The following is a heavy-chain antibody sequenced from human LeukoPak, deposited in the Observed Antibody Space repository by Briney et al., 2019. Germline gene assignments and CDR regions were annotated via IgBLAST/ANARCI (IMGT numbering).Heavy chain of an antibody. Sequence: GGSLRLSCAASGFSFGDNTINWVSQAPGRGMEWVGFIRRRSAGSTTDYGGAVKGRFIISRDDSKSIAYLQMNSLDIEDTAVYFCARITGTTNYYYYMDVWGKGTTVTVSS. CDR2: IRRRSAGSTT. J-gene: IGHJ6*03. D-gene: IGHD1-7*01. V-gene: IGHV3-49*04. CDR3: ARITGTTNYYYYMDV. CDR1: GFSFGDNT.